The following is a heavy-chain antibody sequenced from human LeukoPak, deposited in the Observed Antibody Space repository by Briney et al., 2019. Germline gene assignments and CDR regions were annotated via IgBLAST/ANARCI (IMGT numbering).Heavy chain of an antibody. CDR3: AAYGDYHY. V-gene: IGHV3-48*01. Sequence: GGSLRLSCAASGFTFSSYSMNWVRQAPGKGLEWVSYTISSSSTISYADSVKGRFTISRDNAKNSLFLQMNSLRAEDTAVYYCAAYGDYHYWGQGTLVTVSS. J-gene: IGHJ4*02. CDR1: GFTFSSYS. CDR2: TISSSSTI. D-gene: IGHD4-17*01.